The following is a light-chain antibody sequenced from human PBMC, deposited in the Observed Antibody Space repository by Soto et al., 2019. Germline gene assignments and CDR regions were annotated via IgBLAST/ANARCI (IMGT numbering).Light chain of an antibody. Sequence: EIVMTQSPVTLSVSPGERATLSCRASQSVSTNLAWYQQKPGQAPRLLIYGASTRATGIPARFSGSGSGTEFTLTISSLQSEDFEVYYCQQYDIASGFGGGTRVEI. CDR2: GAS. V-gene: IGKV3-15*01. CDR1: QSVSTN. J-gene: IGKJ4*01. CDR3: QQYDIASG.